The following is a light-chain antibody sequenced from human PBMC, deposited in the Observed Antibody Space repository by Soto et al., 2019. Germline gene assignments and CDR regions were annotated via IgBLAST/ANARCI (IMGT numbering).Light chain of an antibody. CDR3: SSYIINSTLVI. V-gene: IGLV2-14*01. CDR1: SGDVGTYNY. Sequence: QSALTQPASVSGSPGQSITISCTGTSGDVGTYNYVSWYQQHPGKAPKLMIYEVSNRPSGISNRFSGSKSGNTASLTISGLQAEDGADYYCSSYIINSTLVIFGGGTQLPVL. J-gene: IGLJ2*01. CDR2: EVS.